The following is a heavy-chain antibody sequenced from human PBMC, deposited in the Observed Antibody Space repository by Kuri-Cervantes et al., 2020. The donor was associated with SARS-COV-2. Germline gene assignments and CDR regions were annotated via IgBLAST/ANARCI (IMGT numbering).Heavy chain of an antibody. CDR1: GCSISSSSYY. D-gene: IGHD4-11*01. Sequence: GSLRLSCTVSGCSISSSSYYWGRIRPPPGKGLEWIGSVYYSGSTYSNPSLKSLVTISVDTSKNQFSLTLSSVTAADTAEYYCARTASTVTTIPYRYYFDYWGQGTLVTVSS. J-gene: IGHJ4*02. CDR3: ARTASTVTTIPYRYYFDY. CDR2: VYYSGST. V-gene: IGHV4-39*07.